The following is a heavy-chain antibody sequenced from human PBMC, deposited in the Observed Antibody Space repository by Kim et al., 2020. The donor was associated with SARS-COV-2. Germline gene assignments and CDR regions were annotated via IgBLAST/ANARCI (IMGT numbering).Heavy chain of an antibody. Sequence: VRSVTGRFPISRDNAKDSLYLQMNGLRVEDTAVYFCVREGAGSIPWDSWGQGTLVTVSS. CDR3: VREGAGSIPWDS. V-gene: IGHV3-7*01. J-gene: IGHJ4*02. D-gene: IGHD3-10*01.